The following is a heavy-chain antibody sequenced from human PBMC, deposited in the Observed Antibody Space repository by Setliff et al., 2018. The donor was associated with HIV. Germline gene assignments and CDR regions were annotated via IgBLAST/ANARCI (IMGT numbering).Heavy chain of an antibody. CDR1: GGSINRGNYY. CDR3: ARDNAYYYGSGSHRYYAMDV. CDR2: IHISGAN. Sequence: PSETLSLTCSVSGGSINRGNYYWSWIRQPAGKGLEYIGRIHISGANNYNPSLASRLTISVDTSKNQISLKLSSVTAADTAVYYCARDNAYYYGSGSHRYYAMDVWGRGTTVTVSS. V-gene: IGHV4-61*02. J-gene: IGHJ6*02. D-gene: IGHD3-10*01.